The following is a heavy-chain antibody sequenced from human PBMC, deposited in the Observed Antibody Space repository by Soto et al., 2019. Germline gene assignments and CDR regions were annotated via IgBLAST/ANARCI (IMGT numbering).Heavy chain of an antibody. Sequence: ASVKVSCKASGYTFTSYYIHWVRRAPGQGLEWVAMINPGGGRTKNAQMFQGRVTLTRDTSTGTVDMELSSLTSADTAVYYCARGPSCGGDCYLFDYWGQGSLVTVSS. D-gene: IGHD2-21*02. CDR3: ARGPSCGGDCYLFDY. CDR2: INPGGGRT. J-gene: IGHJ4*02. V-gene: IGHV1-46*01. CDR1: GYTFTSYY.